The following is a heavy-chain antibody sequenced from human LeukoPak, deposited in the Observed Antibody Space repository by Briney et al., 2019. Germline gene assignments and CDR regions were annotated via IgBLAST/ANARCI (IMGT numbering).Heavy chain of an antibody. V-gene: IGHV4-34*01. CDR3: ARGGRIAAFDRVAADDAFYI. Sequence: PSETLSLTCAVYGGSFSGYYWSWIRQPPGKGLEWIGEINHSGITNYNPSLKSRVTISVDTSKNQFSLKLRSVHAADTAVYYCARGGRIAAFDRVAADDAFYIWGQGTMVTVSS. D-gene: IGHD6-13*01. CDR1: GGSFSGYY. CDR2: INHSGIT. J-gene: IGHJ3*02.